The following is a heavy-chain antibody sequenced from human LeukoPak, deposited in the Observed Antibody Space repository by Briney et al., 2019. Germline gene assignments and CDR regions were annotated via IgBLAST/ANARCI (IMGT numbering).Heavy chain of an antibody. CDR2: ISGSGGST. J-gene: IGHJ4*02. Sequence: PGGSLRLSCAASGFTFSGYAMSWVRQAPGKGLEWVSAISGSGGSTYYADSVKGRFTISRDNSKNTLYLQMNSLRAEDTAVYYCAKDSLSGYYLFDYWGQGTLVTVSS. D-gene: IGHD3-22*01. CDR3: AKDSLSGYYLFDY. V-gene: IGHV3-23*01. CDR1: GFTFSGYA.